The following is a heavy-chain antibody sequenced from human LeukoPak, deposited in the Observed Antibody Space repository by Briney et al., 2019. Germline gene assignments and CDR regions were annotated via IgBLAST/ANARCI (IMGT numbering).Heavy chain of an antibody. Sequence: GGSLRLSCAASGFSFSSYAMSWVRQAPGKGLEWGSGISDSGDTTWDADSVKGRFTISRDNYKNTVYLQMNSLRAEDTAVYYCAKNSNWETDYWGQGTLVTVSS. CDR2: ISDSGDTT. D-gene: IGHD1-26*01. V-gene: IGHV3-23*01. CDR1: GFSFSSYA. J-gene: IGHJ4*02. CDR3: AKNSNWETDY.